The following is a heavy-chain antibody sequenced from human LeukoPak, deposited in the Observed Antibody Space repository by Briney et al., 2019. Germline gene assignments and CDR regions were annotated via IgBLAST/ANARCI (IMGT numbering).Heavy chain of an antibody. CDR3: ARDSMVRGVMGAFDI. CDR1: GFTFSSYS. CDR2: ISSSSSYI. Sequence: GGSLRLSCAASGFTFSSYSMSWVRQAPGKGLEWVSSISSSSSYIYYADSVKGRFTISRDNAKNSLYLQMNSLRAEDTAVYYCARDSMVRGVMGAFDIWGQGTMVTVSS. D-gene: IGHD3-10*01. J-gene: IGHJ3*02. V-gene: IGHV3-21*01.